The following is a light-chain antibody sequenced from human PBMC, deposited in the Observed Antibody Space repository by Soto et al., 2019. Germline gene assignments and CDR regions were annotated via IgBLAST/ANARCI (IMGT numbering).Light chain of an antibody. CDR2: DAS. V-gene: IGKV3-11*01. J-gene: IGKJ4*01. CDR3: QRRWA. CDR1: QSVSSN. Sequence: EIVMTQSPATLSSSPGERATLSCRASQSVSSNLAWYQQKPGQAPRLLIYDASNRATGIPARFSGSGSGTDFTLTISRLEPEDFGVYYCQRRWAFGGGTKVDIK.